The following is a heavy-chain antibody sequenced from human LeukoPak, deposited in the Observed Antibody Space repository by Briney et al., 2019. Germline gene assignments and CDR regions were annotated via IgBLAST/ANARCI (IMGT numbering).Heavy chain of an antibody. Sequence: SETLSLTCTVSGSSISSGGYYWGWIRQSPGKGLEWIGSIYYSGSTYYNPSLKSRVTISVDTSKNQFSLKLSSVTAADTAVYYCASPGGGPTDYWGQGTLVTVSS. CDR2: IYYSGST. V-gene: IGHV4-39*01. D-gene: IGHD3-16*01. J-gene: IGHJ4*02. CDR1: GSSISSGGYY. CDR3: ASPGGGPTDY.